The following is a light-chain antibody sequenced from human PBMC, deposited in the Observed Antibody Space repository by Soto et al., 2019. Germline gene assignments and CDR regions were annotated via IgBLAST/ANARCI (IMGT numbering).Light chain of an antibody. Sequence: QSVLTQPPSVSGSPGQSVAISCTGTSSDIGAYNRVSWYQQPPGTAPKLMIYDVNNRPSGVPDRFSGSKSGNTASLTTSGLQADDEADYYCSSFTRSNTYVFGTGTKVTVL. CDR2: DVN. V-gene: IGLV2-18*03. CDR3: SSFTRSNTYV. J-gene: IGLJ1*01. CDR1: SSDIGAYNR.